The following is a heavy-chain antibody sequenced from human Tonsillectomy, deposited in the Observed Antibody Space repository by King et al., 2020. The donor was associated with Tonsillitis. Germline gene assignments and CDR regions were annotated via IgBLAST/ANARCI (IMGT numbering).Heavy chain of an antibody. V-gene: IGHV3-30*18. D-gene: IGHD6-19*01. CDR3: AKGAVAGLFDY. CDR1: GFTFSSYG. Sequence: VQLVESGGGVVQPGRSLRLSCAASGFTFSSYGMHWVRQAPGKGLEWVAVISYDGSNKYYADSVKGRFTISRDNSKNTLYLQMNSLRAEDTAVYYCAKGAVAGLFDYWGQGTVVTVSS. CDR2: ISYDGSNK. J-gene: IGHJ4*02.